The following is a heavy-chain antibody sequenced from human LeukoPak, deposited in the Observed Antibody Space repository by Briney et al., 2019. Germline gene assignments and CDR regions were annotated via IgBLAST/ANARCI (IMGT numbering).Heavy chain of an antibody. CDR2: INSSGGST. D-gene: IGHD2-15*01. CDR1: GYTFTSYY. CDR3: ARDRRRIVVVVAATTVGAFDI. V-gene: IGHV1-46*01. Sequence: ASVKVSCKASGYTFTSYYMHWVRQAPGQGLEWMGLINSSGGSTSYAQKFQGRVTMTRDTSTSTVYMELSSLRSEDTAVYYCARDRRRIVVVVAATTVGAFDIWGQGTMVTVSS. J-gene: IGHJ3*02.